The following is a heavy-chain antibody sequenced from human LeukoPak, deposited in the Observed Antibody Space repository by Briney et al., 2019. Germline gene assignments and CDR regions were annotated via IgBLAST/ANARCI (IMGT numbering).Heavy chain of an antibody. CDR2: ITWDGET. D-gene: IGHD3-10*01. Sequence: GGSLRLSCAASGFTFDDYSMHWVRQGPGKGLEWVSLITWDGETYYADSVKGRVTILRDNSKDSLYLQMNSLRTEDAALYYCARGMFRKIYYHGMDVWGQGTTVTVSS. CDR3: ARGMFRKIYYHGMDV. CDR1: GFTFDDYS. V-gene: IGHV3-43*01. J-gene: IGHJ6*02.